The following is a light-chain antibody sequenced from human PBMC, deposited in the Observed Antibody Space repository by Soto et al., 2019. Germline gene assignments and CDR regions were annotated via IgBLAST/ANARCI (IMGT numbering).Light chain of an antibody. Sequence: EIVLTQSPGTLSLSPGERATLSCRASQSVSSSYLAWYQQKPGQSPRLLISGASSRATGIPDRFSGSGSGTDFTLTISRLEHEDVAIYYCQQYGNSPITFGQGTRLEIK. CDR3: QQYGNSPIT. CDR2: GAS. CDR1: QSVSSSY. V-gene: IGKV3-20*01. J-gene: IGKJ5*01.